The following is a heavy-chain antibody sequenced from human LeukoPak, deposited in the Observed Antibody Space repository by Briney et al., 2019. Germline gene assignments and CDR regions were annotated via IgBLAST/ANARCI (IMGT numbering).Heavy chain of an antibody. CDR2: IYHSGST. D-gene: IGHD3-3*01. V-gene: IGHV4-38-2*02. Sequence: SETLSLTCTVSGYSISSGYYWGWIRQPPGKGLEWIGSIYHSGSTYYNPSLKSRVTISVDTSKNQFSLKLSSVTAADTAVYYCAMGGDYDFWSGYYTLVGYFQHWGQGTLVTVSS. J-gene: IGHJ1*01. CDR1: GYSISSGYY. CDR3: AMGGDYDFWSGYYTLVGYFQH.